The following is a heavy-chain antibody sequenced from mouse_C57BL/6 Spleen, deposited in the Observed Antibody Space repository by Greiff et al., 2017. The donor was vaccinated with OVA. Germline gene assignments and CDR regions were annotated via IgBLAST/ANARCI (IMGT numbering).Heavy chain of an antibody. CDR3: ARTDDGYLFAY. CDR1: GYAFTNYL. CDR2: INPGSGGT. D-gene: IGHD2-3*01. J-gene: IGHJ3*01. V-gene: IGHV1-54*01. Sequence: VQLQQSGAELVRPGTSVKVSCKASGYAFTNYLIEWVKQRPGQGLEWIGVINPGSGGTNYNEKFKGKATLTADESSSTAYMQLSSLTSEDSAVYFCARTDDGYLFAYWGQGTLVTVSA.